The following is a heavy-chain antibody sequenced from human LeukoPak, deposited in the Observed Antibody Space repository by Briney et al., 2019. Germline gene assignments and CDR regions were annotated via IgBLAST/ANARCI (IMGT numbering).Heavy chain of an antibody. Sequence: GGSLRLSCAASGFTFSNAWMSWVRQAPGKGLEWVGRIKSKTDGGTTDYAAPVKGRFTIPRDDSKNTLYLQMNSLKTEDTAVYYCTTDRVRYSSSGYYYGMDAWGQGTTVTVSS. CDR2: IKSKTDGGTT. CDR1: GFTFSNAW. J-gene: IGHJ6*02. D-gene: IGHD6-13*01. CDR3: TTDRVRYSSSGYYYGMDA. V-gene: IGHV3-15*01.